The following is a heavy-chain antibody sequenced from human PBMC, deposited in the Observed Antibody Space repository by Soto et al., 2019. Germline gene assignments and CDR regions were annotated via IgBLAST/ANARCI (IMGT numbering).Heavy chain of an antibody. CDR2: INPGVDNT. Sequence: EVQLLESGGGLVQPGGSLRLSCAASGIPFSSFAMGWVRQAPGKGLAWVSTINPGVDNTYYADSVKGRFTISRDNSRNTLYLQMSGLRDEDTAVYYWANRGRFYFDPWGQGTLVTVSS. D-gene: IGHD3-10*01. CDR1: GIPFSSFA. V-gene: IGHV3-23*01. CDR3: ANRGRFYFDP. J-gene: IGHJ4*02.